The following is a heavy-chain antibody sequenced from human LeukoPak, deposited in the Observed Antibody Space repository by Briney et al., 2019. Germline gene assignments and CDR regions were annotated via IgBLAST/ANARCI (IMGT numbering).Heavy chain of an antibody. Sequence: ASVKVSCKASGYTFTGYYMHWVRQAPGQGLEWMGWINPNSGGTNYAQKFQGRVTMTRDTSISTAYMELSRLRSDDTAVCYCARVYAQNYYYDSSGCPRFDPWGQGTLVTVSS. V-gene: IGHV1-2*02. CDR2: INPNSGGT. CDR1: GYTFTGYY. D-gene: IGHD3-22*01. J-gene: IGHJ5*02. CDR3: ARVYAQNYYYDSSGCPRFDP.